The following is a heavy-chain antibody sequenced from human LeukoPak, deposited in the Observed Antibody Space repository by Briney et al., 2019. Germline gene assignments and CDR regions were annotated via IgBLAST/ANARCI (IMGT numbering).Heavy chain of an antibody. CDR2: FDPEDGET. J-gene: IGHJ4*02. CDR1: GYTLTELS. Sequence: ASVKVSCKVSGYTLTELSMHWVRQAPGKGLEWMGGFDPEDGETIYAQKLQGRVTMTEDTSTDTAYMELSSLRSEDTAVYYCATTTGYSSSWLDYWGQGTLVTVSS. V-gene: IGHV1-24*01. D-gene: IGHD6-13*01. CDR3: ATTTGYSSSWLDY.